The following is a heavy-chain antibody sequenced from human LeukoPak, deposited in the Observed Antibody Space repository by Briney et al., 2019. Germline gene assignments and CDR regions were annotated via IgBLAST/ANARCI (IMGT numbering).Heavy chain of an antibody. CDR1: GFTFSRDW. J-gene: IGHJ4*02. D-gene: IGHD5-18*01. CDR3: ARACGDIVETATMGSY. Sequence: GGSLRLSCAASGFTFSRDWMHWVRQAPGKGLVWVSRISDDGSITTYADSVQGRFTISRDNAKSTVFLQMNSLRVEDTAVYYCARACGDIVETATMGSYWGQGTLVTVSS. V-gene: IGHV3-74*03. CDR2: ISDDGSIT.